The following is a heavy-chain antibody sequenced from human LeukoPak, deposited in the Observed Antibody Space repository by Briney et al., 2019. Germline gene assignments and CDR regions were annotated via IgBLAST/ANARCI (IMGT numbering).Heavy chain of an antibody. CDR1: GFTFSNAW. CDR3: TTDLPPPQGYSYGYTGVY. V-gene: IGHV3-15*01. D-gene: IGHD5-18*01. CDR2: IKRKTEGGIT. J-gene: IGHJ4*02. Sequence: GRSQRPSCAASGFTFSNAWTSSVRHAPGKGLEWLGRIKRKTEGGITDDAAPVKGRFTISRDDSKNTLYLQMNSLKTEDTAVYYCTTDLPPPQGYSYGYTGVYWGQGTLVTVSS.